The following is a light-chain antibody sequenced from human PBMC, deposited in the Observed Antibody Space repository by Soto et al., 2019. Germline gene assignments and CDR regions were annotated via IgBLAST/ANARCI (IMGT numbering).Light chain of an antibody. J-gene: IGKJ1*01. CDR1: QSVSSN. Sequence: EIVMTRSPATLSVSPGERATLSCRASQSVSSNLAWYQQKPGQAPRLLIYGASTRATGIPARFSGSGSGTEFTLTISSLQSEDFAVYSCQQYNNWPPWTFGQGT. CDR3: QQYNNWPPWT. CDR2: GAS. V-gene: IGKV3-15*01.